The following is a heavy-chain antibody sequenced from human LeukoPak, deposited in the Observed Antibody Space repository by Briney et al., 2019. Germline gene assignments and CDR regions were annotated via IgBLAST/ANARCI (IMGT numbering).Heavy chain of an antibody. CDR1: GDTFTGYY. CDR3: ARVRSDYYDSSGYYLDDEFDY. Sequence: ASVKVSCKASGDTFTGYYMHWVRQAPGQGLECIGWINPNSGGTNYAQKFEGTVTMTRDTSISTAYMELSRLRSDDTAVYYCARVRSDYYDSSGYYLDDEFDYWGQGTLVTVSS. V-gene: IGHV1-2*02. CDR2: INPNSGGT. J-gene: IGHJ4*02. D-gene: IGHD3-22*01.